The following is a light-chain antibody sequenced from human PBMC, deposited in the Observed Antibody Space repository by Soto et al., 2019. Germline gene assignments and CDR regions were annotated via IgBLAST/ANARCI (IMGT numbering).Light chain of an antibody. CDR1: QSVSSSY. J-gene: IGKJ3*01. CDR2: GAS. V-gene: IGKV3-20*01. CDR3: QQYGSSLLFT. Sequence: EIVLTQSPGTLSLSPGERATLSCRASQSVSSSYLAWYQQKPGQAPRLLIYGASSRATGIPDRFSGSGSVTDFTLPISRLEPEDFAVYYCQQYGSSLLFTFGPGTKVDIK.